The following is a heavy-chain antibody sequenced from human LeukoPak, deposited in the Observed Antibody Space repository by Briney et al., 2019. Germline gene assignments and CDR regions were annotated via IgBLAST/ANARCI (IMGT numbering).Heavy chain of an antibody. CDR2: IYYSGGA. J-gene: IGHJ4*02. Sequence: PSETLSLTCTVSDSSISGYYWNWMRQPPGKGLEWLGFIYYSGGANYNPSLKSRVTISVDTSKNQCSLKLSSVTAADTAVYYCARGQTATLTDYWGQGTLVTVSS. CDR1: DSSISGYY. V-gene: IGHV4-59*01. CDR3: ARGQTATLTDY. D-gene: IGHD5-24*01.